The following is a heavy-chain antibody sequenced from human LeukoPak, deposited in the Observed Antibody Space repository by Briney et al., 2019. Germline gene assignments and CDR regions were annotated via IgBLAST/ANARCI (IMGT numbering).Heavy chain of an antibody. Sequence: PSETLSLTCAVSGDSISSVGYSWSWIRQPPGKGLEWIGYIYNSGSTHYNPSLKSRLTISVDTSKSQFSLKLSSVTAADTAVYYCARGRRYSSSAGGYYFDYWRQGTLVTVSS. CDR1: GDSISSVGYS. CDR2: IYNSGST. D-gene: IGHD6-6*01. V-gene: IGHV4-30-4*07. CDR3: ARGRRYSSSAGGYYFDY. J-gene: IGHJ4*02.